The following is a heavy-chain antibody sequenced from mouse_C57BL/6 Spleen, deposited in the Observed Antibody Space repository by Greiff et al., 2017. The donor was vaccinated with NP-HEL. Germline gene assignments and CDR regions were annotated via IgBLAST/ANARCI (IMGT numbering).Heavy chain of an antibody. CDR2: IYPSDSET. CDR3: AREGIYYDYFYAMDY. J-gene: IGHJ4*01. V-gene: IGHV1-61*01. CDR1: GYTFTSYW. Sequence: QVQLKQPGAELVRPGSSVKLSCKASGYTFTSYWMDWVKQRPGQGLEWIGNIYPSDSETHYNQKFKDKATLTVDKSSSTAYMQLSSLTSEDSAVYYCAREGIYYDYFYAMDYWGQGTSVTVSS. D-gene: IGHD2-4*01.